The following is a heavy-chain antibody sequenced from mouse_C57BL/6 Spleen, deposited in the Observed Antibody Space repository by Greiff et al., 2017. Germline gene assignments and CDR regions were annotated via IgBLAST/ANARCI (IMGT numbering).Heavy chain of an antibody. V-gene: IGHV14-2*01. D-gene: IGHD1-1*01. J-gene: IGHJ2*01. Sequence: VQLQQSGAELVKPGASVKLSCTASGFNIKDYYMHWVKQRTEQGLEWIGRIDPEDGETNYAPKFQGKATIAADTSSNTAYLQLSSLTSEDAAVYYCGAFITTVVARFDYWGQGTTLTVSS. CDR2: IDPEDGET. CDR1: GFNIKDYY. CDR3: GAFITTVVARFDY.